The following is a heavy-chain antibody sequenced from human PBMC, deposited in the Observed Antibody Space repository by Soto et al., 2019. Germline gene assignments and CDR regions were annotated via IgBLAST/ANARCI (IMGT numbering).Heavy chain of an antibody. J-gene: IGHJ5*02. CDR3: AKEFGPTASDP. CDR2: ISGSGGST. Sequence: MGVAGPAPGKGLEWVSAISGSGGSTYYADSVKGRFTISRDNSKNTLYLQMNSLRAEDTAVYYRAKEFGPTASDPWRQGTLVTVTP. V-gene: IGHV3-23*01. D-gene: IGHD3-16*01.